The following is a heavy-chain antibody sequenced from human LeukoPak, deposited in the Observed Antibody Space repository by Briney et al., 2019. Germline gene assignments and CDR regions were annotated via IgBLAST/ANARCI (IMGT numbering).Heavy chain of an antibody. CDR2: IIPLFGPA. D-gene: IGHD3-22*01. J-gene: IGHJ6*02. CDR3: ASFYDSTGSVYYYAMDV. Sequence: SVNVSCKASGGPFSSYAISWVRQAPGQGLEWMGGIIPLFGPADYAQKFQGRVTITADESTRTAYMELNSLRSEDTAVYYCASFYDSTGSVYYYAMDVWGQGTTVTVSS. CDR1: GGPFSSYA. V-gene: IGHV1-69*13.